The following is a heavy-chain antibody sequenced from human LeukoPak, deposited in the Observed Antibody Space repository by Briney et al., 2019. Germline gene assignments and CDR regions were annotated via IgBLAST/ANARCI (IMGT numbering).Heavy chain of an antibody. D-gene: IGHD1-26*01. J-gene: IGHJ4*02. CDR2: ISSSGSTI. CDR1: GFTFSSYE. CDR3: ARGGGGSYFRFDY. V-gene: IGHV3-48*03. Sequence: GGSLRLSCAASGFTFSSYEMDWVRQAPGKGLEWVSYISSSGSTIYYADSVKGRFTISRDNAKNSLYLQMNSLRAEDTAVYYCARGGGGSYFRFDYWGQGTLVTVSS.